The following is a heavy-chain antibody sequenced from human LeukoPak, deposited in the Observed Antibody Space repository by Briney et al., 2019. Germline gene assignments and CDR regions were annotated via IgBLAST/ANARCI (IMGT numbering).Heavy chain of an antibody. D-gene: IGHD4-17*01. Sequence: SETLSLTCTVSGYSISSGYYWGWIRQPPGKGLEWIGSIYHSGSTYYNPSLKSRVTISVGTSKNQFSLKLSSVTAADTAVYYCARGVHGDQDYWGQGTLDTVSS. CDR3: ARGVHGDQDY. CDR1: GYSISSGYY. J-gene: IGHJ4*02. V-gene: IGHV4-38-2*02. CDR2: IYHSGST.